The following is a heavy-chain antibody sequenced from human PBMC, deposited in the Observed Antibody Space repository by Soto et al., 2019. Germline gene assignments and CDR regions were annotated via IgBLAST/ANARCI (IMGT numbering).Heavy chain of an antibody. J-gene: IGHJ4*02. CDR2: IYYSGST. D-gene: IGHD1-26*01. CDR3: ARVRGATPHPPYFDY. CDR1: DGSSVGRGCY. Sequence: VADGSSVGRGCYRIMKKQHPGKGLEWIGYIYYSGSTYYNPSLKSRVTISVDTSKNQFSLKLSSVTAADTAVYYCARVRGATPHPPYFDYWGQGTLVTASS. V-gene: IGHV4-31*02.